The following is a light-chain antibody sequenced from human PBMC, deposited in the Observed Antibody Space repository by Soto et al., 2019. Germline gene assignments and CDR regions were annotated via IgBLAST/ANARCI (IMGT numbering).Light chain of an antibody. V-gene: IGLV1-51*01. CDR3: AVWDSSLSAVV. CDR2: DSN. CDR1: YSNIGDNY. J-gene: IGLJ2*01. Sequence: QSVLTQPPSVSAAPGQTVTISCSGSYSNIGDNYVSWYRQVPGTTPKLLIYDSNKRASRIPDRFSGSKSATSATLGITGLQTGDEADYYCAVWDSSLSAVVFGGGTKLTVL.